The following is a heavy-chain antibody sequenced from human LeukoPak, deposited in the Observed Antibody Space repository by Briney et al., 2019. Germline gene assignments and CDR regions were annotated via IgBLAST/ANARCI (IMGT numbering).Heavy chain of an antibody. CDR3: ARRSDSSGYKTDAFGI. CDR1: GYSFTSYW. Sequence: GESLKISCKGSGYSFTSYWIGWVRQMPGKGLEWMGIIYPGDSDTRYSPSFQGQVTISADKSISTAYLQWSSLKASDTAMYYCARRSDSSGYKTDAFGIWGQGTMVTVSS. D-gene: IGHD3-22*01. CDR2: IYPGDSDT. V-gene: IGHV5-51*01. J-gene: IGHJ3*02.